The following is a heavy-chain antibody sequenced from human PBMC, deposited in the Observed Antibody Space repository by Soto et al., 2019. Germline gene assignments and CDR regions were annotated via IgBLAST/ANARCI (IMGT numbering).Heavy chain of an antibody. CDR1: GGTFSSYA. D-gene: IGHD3-10*01. CDR3: ASPSITMVRGFITVPYYYYGMDV. Sequence: QVQLVQSGAEVKKPGSSVKVSCKASGGTFSSYAISWVRQAPGQGLEWMGGIIPIFGTANYAQKFQGRVTITADESTSTAYMELSSLRSEDTSVYYCASPSITMVRGFITVPYYYYGMDVWGQGTTVTVSS. V-gene: IGHV1-69*01. J-gene: IGHJ6*02. CDR2: IIPIFGTA.